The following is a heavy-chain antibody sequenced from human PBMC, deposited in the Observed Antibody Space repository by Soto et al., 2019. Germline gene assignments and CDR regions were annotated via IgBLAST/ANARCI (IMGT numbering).Heavy chain of an antibody. CDR1: GFTFSSYA. V-gene: IGHV3-23*01. J-gene: IGHJ6*02. D-gene: IGHD3-10*01. Sequence: PGGSLRLSCAASGFTFSSYAMSWVRQAPGKGLEWVSAISGSGGSTYYADSVKGRFTISRDNSKNTLYLQMNSLRAEDTAVYYCAKNSGVRGVTQLDVWGQGTTVTVSS. CDR2: ISGSGGST. CDR3: AKNSGVRGVTQLDV.